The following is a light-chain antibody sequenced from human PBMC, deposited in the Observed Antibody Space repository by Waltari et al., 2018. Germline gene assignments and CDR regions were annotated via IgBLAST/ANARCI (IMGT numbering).Light chain of an antibody. J-gene: IGLJ2*01. Sequence: QSVLTQPPSVSGAPGQRVTISCTGSSSNIGAGYDVHWYQQLPGTAPNLLFYGNSNRPSGVPDRFSGSKSGTSASLAITGLQAEDEADYYCQSYDSSLSALFGGGTKLTVL. CDR2: GNS. V-gene: IGLV1-40*01. CDR1: SSNIGAGYD. CDR3: QSYDSSLSAL.